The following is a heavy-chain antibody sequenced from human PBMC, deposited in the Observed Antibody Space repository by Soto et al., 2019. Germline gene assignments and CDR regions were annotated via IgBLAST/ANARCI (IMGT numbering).Heavy chain of an antibody. V-gene: IGHV1-69*13. Sequence: SVKVSCKASGGTFSSYSISWVRQAPGQGLEWMGGIIPIFGTANYAQKFQGRVTITADESTSTAYMELSSLRSEDTAVYYCARDRGISRNYFDDWGQGTLVTVSS. CDR1: GGTFSSYS. CDR3: ARDRGISRNYFDD. J-gene: IGHJ4*02. D-gene: IGHD3-10*01. CDR2: IIPIFGTA.